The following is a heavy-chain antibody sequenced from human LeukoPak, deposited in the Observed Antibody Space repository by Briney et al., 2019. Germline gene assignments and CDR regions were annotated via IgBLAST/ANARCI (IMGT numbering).Heavy chain of an antibody. D-gene: IGHD3-10*01. CDR2: IYHSGST. CDR1: GYSISSGYY. J-gene: IGHJ5*02. Sequence: PSETLSLTCTVSGYSISSGYYWGWIRQPPGKGLEWIGSIYHSGSTYYNPSLKSRVTISVDTSKNQFSLKLSSVTAADTAVYYCARESNYHGSGTGWFDPWGQGTLVTVSS. V-gene: IGHV4-38-2*02. CDR3: ARESNYHGSGTGWFDP.